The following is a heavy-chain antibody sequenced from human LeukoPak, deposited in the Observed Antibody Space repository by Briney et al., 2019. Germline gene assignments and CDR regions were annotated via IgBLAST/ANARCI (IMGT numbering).Heavy chain of an antibody. J-gene: IGHJ4*02. D-gene: IGHD1-26*01. Sequence: SETLSLTCTVSGGSISSSSYYWGWIRQPPGKGLEGIGSIYYSGSTYYNPSLKSRVTISVDTSKNQFSLKLSSVTAADTAVYYCARGGGGSYYISYWGQGTLVTVSS. CDR3: ARGGGGSYYISY. CDR1: GGSISSSSYY. V-gene: IGHV4-39*07. CDR2: IYYSGST.